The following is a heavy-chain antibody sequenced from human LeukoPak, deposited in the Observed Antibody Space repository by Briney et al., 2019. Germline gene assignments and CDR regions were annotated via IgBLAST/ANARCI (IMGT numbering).Heavy chain of an antibody. J-gene: IGHJ6*02. D-gene: IGHD3-22*01. CDR1: GYTFTGYY. CDR3: ARVLKVVAPKGHYYYGMDV. CDR2: INPNSGGT. Sequence: ASVKVSCKASGYTFTGYYMHWVRQAPGQGLEWMGWINPNSGGTNYAQKFQGRVTMTRDTSISTAYMELSRLRSDDTAVYYCARVLKVVAPKGHYYYGMDVWGQGTTVTVSS. V-gene: IGHV1-2*02.